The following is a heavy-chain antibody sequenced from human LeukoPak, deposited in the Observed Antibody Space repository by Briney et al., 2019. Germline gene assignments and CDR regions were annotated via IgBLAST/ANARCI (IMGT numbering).Heavy chain of an antibody. D-gene: IGHD5-18*01. CDR2: FNTYTGNP. V-gene: IGHV7-81*01. CDR1: GYSFTTYG. Sequence: GASVKVSCKASGYSFTTYGMNWVPQAPGQGLEWMGWFNTYTGNPTYAQGFFTGRYVFSLDTSASTAYLQINGLKADDTAVYYCGRDPRLGIRGYTYGYIDHWGQGTLLTVAS. CDR3: GRDPRLGIRGYTYGYIDH. J-gene: IGHJ4*02.